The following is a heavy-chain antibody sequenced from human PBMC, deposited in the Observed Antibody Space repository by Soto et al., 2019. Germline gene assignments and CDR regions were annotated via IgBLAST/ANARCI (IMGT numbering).Heavy chain of an antibody. CDR3: AKDRDYPRDYFHY. J-gene: IGHJ4*02. D-gene: IGHD3-10*01. CDR1: GFTFSSYA. CDR2: VSPNGQGI. Sequence: GGSLRLSCAASGFTFSSYAMSWVRQAPGKGLEWVSAVSPNGQGIYYADSVRGRFTISRDFSKNTVFLHMDILRAEDTAVYYCAKDRDYPRDYFHYWGQGTLVTVSS. V-gene: IGHV3-23*01.